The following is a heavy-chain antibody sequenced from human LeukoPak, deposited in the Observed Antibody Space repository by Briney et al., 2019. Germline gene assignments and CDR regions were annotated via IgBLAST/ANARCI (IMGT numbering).Heavy chain of an antibody. J-gene: IGHJ1*01. CDR3: ARVSAAGYNTEYFQY. Sequence: ETLSLTCTVSGGSISSGDYYWSWVRQAPGKGLEWVSVIYSGGSTYYADSVKGRFTISRDDSKNTLSLQMNGLRAEDTAVYYCARVSAAGYNTEYFQYWGQGTLVTVSS. CDR1: GGSISSGDYY. D-gene: IGHD6-25*01. CDR2: IYSGGST. V-gene: IGHV3-53*01.